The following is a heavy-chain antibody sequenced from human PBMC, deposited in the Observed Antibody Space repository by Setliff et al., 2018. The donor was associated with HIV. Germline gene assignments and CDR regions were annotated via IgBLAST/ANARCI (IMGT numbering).Heavy chain of an antibody. CDR1: GGSFGVYR. Sequence: SETLSLTCTISGGSFGVYRWSWIRQSAGRGLEWIGRLDSSGTTDYKPSLKGRVAISVDTSRNQFSLRVTSVTAADTAVYFCARDRHSSGLGSYGPWGPGILVTVSS. V-gene: IGHV4-4*07. CDR3: ARDRHSSGLGSYGP. CDR2: LDSSGTT. J-gene: IGHJ5*02. D-gene: IGHD3-10*01.